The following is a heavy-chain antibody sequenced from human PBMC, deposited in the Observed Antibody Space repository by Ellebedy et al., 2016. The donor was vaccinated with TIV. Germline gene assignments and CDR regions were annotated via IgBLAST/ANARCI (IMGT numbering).Heavy chain of an antibody. Sequence: AASVKVSCKASGYIFSSYGISWVRQAPGQGLEWMGWISAYNGNTIHAQKFQGRVSMTTDTSTRTAYMELRSLRSDDTAVYYCARVPITLIRGYDYWGQGTLVTVSS. CDR2: ISAYNGNT. V-gene: IGHV1-18*01. J-gene: IGHJ4*02. D-gene: IGHD3-10*01. CDR3: ARVPITLIRGYDY. CDR1: GYIFSSYG.